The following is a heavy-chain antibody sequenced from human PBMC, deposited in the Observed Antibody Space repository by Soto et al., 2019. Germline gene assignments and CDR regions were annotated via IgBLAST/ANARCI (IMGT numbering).Heavy chain of an antibody. CDR1: GFTFSSYW. Sequence: PGGSLRLSCAASGFTFSSYWMSWVRQAPGKGLEWVANIKQDGSEKYYVDSVKGRFTISRDNAKNSLYLQMNSLRAEDTAVYYCARDLSPALYDSSGYYYDSGFDYWGQGTLVTVSS. CDR2: IKQDGSEK. V-gene: IGHV3-7*05. CDR3: ARDLSPALYDSSGYYYDSGFDY. J-gene: IGHJ4*02. D-gene: IGHD3-22*01.